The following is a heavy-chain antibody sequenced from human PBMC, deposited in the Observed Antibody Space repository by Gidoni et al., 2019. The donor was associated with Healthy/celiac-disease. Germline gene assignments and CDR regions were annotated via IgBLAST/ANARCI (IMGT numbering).Heavy chain of an antibody. CDR3: ATVQGLVPAADYGMDV. Sequence: QLQLQESGPGLVKPSETLSLTCTVSGGSSSSSRYYWGWIRQPPGKGLEWIGSIYYSGSTYYNPSLKSRVTISVDTSKNQFSLKLSSVTTADTAVYYCATVQGLVPAADYGMDVWGQGTTVTVSS. V-gene: IGHV4-39*01. D-gene: IGHD2-2*01. CDR1: GGSSSSSRYY. CDR2: IYYSGST. J-gene: IGHJ6*02.